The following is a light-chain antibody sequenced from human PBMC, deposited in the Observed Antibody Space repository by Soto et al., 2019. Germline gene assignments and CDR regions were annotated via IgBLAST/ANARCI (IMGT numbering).Light chain of an antibody. V-gene: IGKV3-20*01. J-gene: IGKJ1*01. CDR3: QQYQNSIRM. CDR1: HSVTSSH. Sequence: ENVVTQSPGTLSLSPGESAALSXRASHSVTSSHLAWCQQNPGXAPRLXXDGXASMATGSPDRLSGGGSGADFPLTISRLEPEDFGVYYFQQYQNSIRMFGQGTKVDIK. CDR2: GXA.